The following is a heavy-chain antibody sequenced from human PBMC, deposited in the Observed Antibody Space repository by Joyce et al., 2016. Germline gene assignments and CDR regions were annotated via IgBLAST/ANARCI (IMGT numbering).Heavy chain of an antibody. CDR3: ARGPMPPYAFDV. J-gene: IGHJ3*01. D-gene: IGHD2-2*01. CDR2: INPDTGDT. V-gene: IGHV1-2*06. CDR1: GYSFSDSY. Sequence: QVNLVQSGAEVKKPGASVKVSCKASGYSFSDSYIHWVRQAPGQGLQWMGRINPDTGDTIYAQKFQGRVTLTRDTFISTVYMEVSRLRSDDTAVYICARGPMPPYAFDVWGQGTLVTVST.